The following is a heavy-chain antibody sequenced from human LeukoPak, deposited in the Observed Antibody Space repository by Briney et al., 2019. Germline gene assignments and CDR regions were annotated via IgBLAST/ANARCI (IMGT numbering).Heavy chain of an antibody. CDR1: GGTFSSYA. J-gene: IGHJ3*02. D-gene: IGHD6-19*01. CDR2: IIPILGIA. V-gene: IGHV1-69*04. CDR3: ARHEYSSGWYMSAFDI. Sequence: GSSVKVSCKASGGTFSSYAISWVRQAPGQGLEWMGRIIPILGIANYAQKFQGRVTITADKSTSTAYMELSSLRSEDTAVYYCARHEYSSGWYMSAFDIWGQGTMVTVSS.